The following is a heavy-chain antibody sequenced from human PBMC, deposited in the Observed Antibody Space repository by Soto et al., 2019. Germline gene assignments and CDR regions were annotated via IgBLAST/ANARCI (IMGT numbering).Heavy chain of an antibody. CDR1: GGSITNTDW. CDR2: ISLSGNT. V-gene: IGHV4-4*02. Sequence: SETLSLTCAVSGGSITNTDWWTWVRQPPGMGLEWVGDISLSGNTNYNPSLKGRAAISLDTSKNQFSPKLNSVTAADTAVYYCARVHRWFDPWGQGTLVTVSS. CDR3: ARVHRWFDP. J-gene: IGHJ5*02.